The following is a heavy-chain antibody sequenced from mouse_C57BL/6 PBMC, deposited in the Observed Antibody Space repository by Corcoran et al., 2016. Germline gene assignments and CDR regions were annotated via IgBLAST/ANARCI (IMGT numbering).Heavy chain of an antibody. V-gene: IGHV1-50*01. CDR1: GYTFTSYW. J-gene: IGHJ3*01. D-gene: IGHD2-5*01. Sequence: QVQLQQPGAELVKPAASVKLSCKASGYTFTSYWMQWVKQRPGQGLEWIGEIDPSDNYTDYNHKFKGKATLTVDTTSSTAYMQLSSLTSEDSAVYYCASSDSKILAYWGQGTLVTVSA. CDR3: ASSDSKILAY. CDR2: IDPSDNYT.